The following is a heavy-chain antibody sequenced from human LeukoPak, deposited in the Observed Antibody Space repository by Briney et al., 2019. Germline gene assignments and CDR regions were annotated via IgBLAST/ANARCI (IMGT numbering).Heavy chain of an antibody. D-gene: IGHD3-22*01. CDR2: ISWNSGSI. Sequence: PGRSLRLSCAASGFTFDDYAMHWVRRAPGKGLEWVSGISWNSGSIGYADSVKGRFTISKDNAKNSPYLQMNSLRAEDMALYYCAKGRYYYDSSGYDYWGQGTLVTVSS. J-gene: IGHJ4*02. V-gene: IGHV3-9*03. CDR1: GFTFDDYA. CDR3: AKGRYYYDSSGYDY.